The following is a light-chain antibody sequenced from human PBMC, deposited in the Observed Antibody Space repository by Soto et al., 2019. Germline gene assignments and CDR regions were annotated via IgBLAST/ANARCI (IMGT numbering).Light chain of an antibody. Sequence: QSVLTQPRSVSGSPGQSVSISCTGTSSDVGRYSYVSWYQQHPGKAPKLMIYDVSERPSGVPDRFSGSKSGNTASLTISGLQAEDEADYFCQSYDRSSLYVFGTGTKVTVL. CDR1: SSDVGRYSY. CDR3: QSYDRSSLYV. V-gene: IGLV2-11*01. CDR2: DVS. J-gene: IGLJ1*01.